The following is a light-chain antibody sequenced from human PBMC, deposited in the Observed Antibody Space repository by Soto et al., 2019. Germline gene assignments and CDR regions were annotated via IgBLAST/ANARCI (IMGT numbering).Light chain of an antibody. J-gene: IGKJ2*01. Sequence: DIVMTQSPDSLAVSLGERVTINCKSSQSVLYSSNNKNYLAWYQQKPGQPPKLLIYWASTRESGVPDRFSGSGSGTDFTLPISSLQAEDVAVYYCQQYYSTPMYTFGQGTKLEIK. CDR1: QSVLYSSNNKNY. CDR2: WAS. CDR3: QQYYSTPMYT. V-gene: IGKV4-1*01.